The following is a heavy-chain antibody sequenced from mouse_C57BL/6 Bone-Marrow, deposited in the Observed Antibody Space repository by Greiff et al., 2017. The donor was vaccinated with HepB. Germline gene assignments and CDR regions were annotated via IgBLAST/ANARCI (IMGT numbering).Heavy chain of an antibody. D-gene: IGHD2-2*01. CDR3: ARAGGLDYFDY. Sequence: QVQLQQSGAELVRPGASVKLSCKASGYTFTDYYINWVKQRPGQGLEWIARIYPGSGNTYYNEKFKGKATLTAEKSSSTAYMQLSSLTSEDSAVYFCARAGGLDYFDYWGQGTTLTVSS. CDR1: GYTFTDYY. CDR2: IYPGSGNT. J-gene: IGHJ2*01. V-gene: IGHV1-76*01.